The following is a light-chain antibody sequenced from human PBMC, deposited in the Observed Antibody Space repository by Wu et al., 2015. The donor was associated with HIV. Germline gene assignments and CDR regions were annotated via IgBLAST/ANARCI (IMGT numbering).Light chain of an antibody. CDR1: QSVDNT. J-gene: IGKJ1*01. CDR2: DAS. Sequence: EIVMTQSPATLSVSPGARATLSCRASQSVDNTLAWYQQIPGQAPRLLIYDASTRATGIPARFSGSGYGTEFTLTISSIQSEDFGLYFCHQCNNWPRTFGQGTQVESK. CDR3: HQCNNWPRT. V-gene: IGKV3-15*01.